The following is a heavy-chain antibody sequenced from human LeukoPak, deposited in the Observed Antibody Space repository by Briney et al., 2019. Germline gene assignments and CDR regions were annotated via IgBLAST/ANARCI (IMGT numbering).Heavy chain of an antibody. CDR1: GYTSTTYA. D-gene: IGHD1-26*01. J-gene: IGHJ4*02. CDR2: INTGNGDT. CDR3: ARDMGSGSLHY. V-gene: IGHV1-3*04. Sequence: ASVKVSCKASGYTSTTYAIHWVRQAPGQRLEWLGWINTGNGDTRYSQTFQGRVTITRDTSASTAYMELSSLRPEDTAMYYCARDMGSGSLHYWGQGTLVTVSS.